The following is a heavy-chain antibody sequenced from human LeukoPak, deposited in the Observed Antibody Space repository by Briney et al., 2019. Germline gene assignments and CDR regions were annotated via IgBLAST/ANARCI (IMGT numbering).Heavy chain of an antibody. CDR2: IIPILGIA. CDR1: GGTFSSYA. D-gene: IGHD6-19*01. V-gene: IGHV1-69*04. CDR3: ARDFAVAGTGYDY. Sequence: SVKVSCKASGGTFSSYAISWVRQAPGQRLEWMGRIIPILGIANYAQKFQGRVTITADKSTSTAYMGLSSLRSEDTAVYYCARDFAVAGTGYDYWGQGTLVTVSS. J-gene: IGHJ4*02.